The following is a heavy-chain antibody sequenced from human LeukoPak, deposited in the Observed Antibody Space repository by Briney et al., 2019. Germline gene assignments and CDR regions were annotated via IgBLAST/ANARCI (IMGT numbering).Heavy chain of an antibody. V-gene: IGHV3-23*01. CDR1: GFTFSSYA. D-gene: IGHD6-19*01. Sequence: HPGGSLRLSCAASGFTFSSYAMSWVRQAPGKGLEWVSAISGSGGSTYYADSVKGRFAISRDNSKNTLYLQMNSLRAEDTAVYYCAKDVQWLGRLNLDYWGQGTLVTVSS. J-gene: IGHJ4*02. CDR3: AKDVQWLGRLNLDY. CDR2: ISGSGGST.